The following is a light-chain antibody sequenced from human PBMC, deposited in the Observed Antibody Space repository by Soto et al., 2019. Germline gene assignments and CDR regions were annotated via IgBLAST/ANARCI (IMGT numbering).Light chain of an antibody. CDR3: LQHNSYPRT. CDR1: QGVAND. CDR2: GVS. V-gene: IGKV1-17*01. Sequence: DIQMTQSPSSLSASVGDRVTITCRASQGVANDLGWYQQKPGKAPKRLIYGVSSLQSGVPSRFSGSGSGTEFTLTISSLQPEDFATYYCLQHNSYPRTFGQGTKVEIK. J-gene: IGKJ1*01.